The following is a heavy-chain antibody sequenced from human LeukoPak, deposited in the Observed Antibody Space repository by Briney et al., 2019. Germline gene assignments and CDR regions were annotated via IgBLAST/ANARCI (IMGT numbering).Heavy chain of an antibody. CDR2: IIPIFGTA. V-gene: IGHV1-69*13. D-gene: IGHD3-22*01. Sequence: SMKVSCKTSGYTFIGYYIHWVRQAPGQGLEWMGGIIPIFGTANYAQKFQGRVTITADQSTSTAYMELSSLGSEDTAVYYCARDAAIYDSNGYYYLWWGQGTLVTVSS. CDR3: ARDAAIYDSNGYYYLW. CDR1: GYTFIGYY. J-gene: IGHJ4*02.